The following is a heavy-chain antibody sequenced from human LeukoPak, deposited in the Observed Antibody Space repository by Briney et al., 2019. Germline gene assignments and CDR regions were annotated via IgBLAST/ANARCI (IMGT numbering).Heavy chain of an antibody. J-gene: IGHJ4*02. D-gene: IGHD3-3*01. CDR3: ARSTIFGVVTHFDY. CDR2: MNPNSGNT. V-gene: IGHV1-8*01. CDR1: EYTFTSYD. Sequence: ASVKVSCKASEYTFTSYDINWVRQATGQGLEWMGWMNPNSGNTGYAQKFQGRVTMTRDTSISTAYMELSSLRSEGTAVYFCARSTIFGVVTHFDYWGQGTLVTVSS.